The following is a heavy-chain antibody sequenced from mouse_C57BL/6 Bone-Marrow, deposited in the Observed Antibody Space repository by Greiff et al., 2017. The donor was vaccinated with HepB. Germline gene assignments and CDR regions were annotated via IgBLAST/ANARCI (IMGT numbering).Heavy chain of an antibody. V-gene: IGHV1-55*01. CDR2: IYPGSGST. D-gene: IGHD1-1*01. J-gene: IGHJ1*03. CDR1: GYTFTSYW. CDR3: ARDAYYGCSYGWYFDV. Sequence: QVQLQQPGAELVKPGASVKMSCKASGYTFTSYWITWVKQRPGQGLEWIGDIYPGSGSTNYNEKFKSKATLTVDTSSSTAYMQLSSLTSEDSAVYYCARDAYYGCSYGWYFDVWGTGTTVTVSS.